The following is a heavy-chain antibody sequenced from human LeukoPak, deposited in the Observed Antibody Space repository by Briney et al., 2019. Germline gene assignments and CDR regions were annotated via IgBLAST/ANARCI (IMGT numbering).Heavy chain of an antibody. CDR3: ARVVGLTGYSSSWYSGYYYYMDV. V-gene: IGHV1-69*06. CDR2: TIPIFGTT. Sequence: SVKVSCKASGGTFSSYAISWVRQAPGQGLEWMGGTIPIFGTTNYAQKFQDRVTITADKSTSTAYMELSSLRSEDTAVYYCARVVGLTGYSSSWYSGYYYYMDVWGKGTTVTVSS. J-gene: IGHJ6*03. CDR1: GGTFSSYA. D-gene: IGHD6-13*01.